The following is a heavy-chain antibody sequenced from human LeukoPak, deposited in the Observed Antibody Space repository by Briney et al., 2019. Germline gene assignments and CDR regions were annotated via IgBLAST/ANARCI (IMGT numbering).Heavy chain of an antibody. J-gene: IGHJ3*02. CDR1: GGSISSYY. CDR2: IYTSGST. CDR3: ARDQISINALDM. D-gene: IGHD1-14*01. Sequence: PSETLSLTCTVSGGSISSYYWSWIRQPPGKGLEWIGYIYTSGSTNYNPSLKSRVTISVDTSKNLFSLRLRSVTAADTAVYYCARDQISINALDMWGQGTMVTVSS. V-gene: IGHV4-59*01.